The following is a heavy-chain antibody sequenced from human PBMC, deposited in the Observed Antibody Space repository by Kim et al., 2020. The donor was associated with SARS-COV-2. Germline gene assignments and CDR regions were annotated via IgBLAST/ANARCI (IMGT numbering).Heavy chain of an antibody. CDR2: IYTSGST. V-gene: IGHV4-61*02. CDR1: GGSISSGSYY. D-gene: IGHD3-16*02. Sequence: SETLSLTCTVSGGSISSGSYYWSWIRQPAGKGLEWIGRIYTSGSTNYNPSLNSRVTISVDTSKNQFSRKMSSVTAADTAVYYCARDLGGLSPYYYGMDVWGQWNTVTFSS. CDR3: ARDLGGLSPYYYGMDV. J-gene: IGHJ6*02.